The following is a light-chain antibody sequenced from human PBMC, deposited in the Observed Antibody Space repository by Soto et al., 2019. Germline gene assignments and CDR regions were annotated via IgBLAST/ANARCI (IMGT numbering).Light chain of an antibody. CDR1: QSVSSNY. CDR2: GAS. Sequence: EIVLTQSPGTLSLSPGERVTLSCRASQSVSSNYLAWYQQKPGQAPRLLIYGASNRATGIPDRLSGSGSGTDVTLTISRLEPEELAVYDGQQYGSSPLTFGQGTRLEIK. V-gene: IGKV3-20*01. J-gene: IGKJ5*01. CDR3: QQYGSSPLT.